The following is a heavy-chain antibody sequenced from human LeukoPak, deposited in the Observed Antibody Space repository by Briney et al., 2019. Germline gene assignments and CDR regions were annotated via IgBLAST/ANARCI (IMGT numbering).Heavy chain of an antibody. D-gene: IGHD2-21*02. CDR2: IHTSGYT. CDR3: ARVDYYLYYFDY. Sequence: PSETLSLTCTDSGGSISSYYWSWIRQPAGKGLEWIGRIHTSGYTNYNPSLKSRVTVSADTSKNQLSLKLNSVTAADTAVYYCARVDYYLYYFDYWGQGTLVTVSS. V-gene: IGHV4-4*07. CDR1: GGSISSYY. J-gene: IGHJ4*02.